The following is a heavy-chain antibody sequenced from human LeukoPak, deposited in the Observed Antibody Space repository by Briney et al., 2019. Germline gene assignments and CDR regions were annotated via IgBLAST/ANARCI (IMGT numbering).Heavy chain of an antibody. D-gene: IGHD2-2*01. CDR2: IHYDGAT. CDR3: ARRIIVYPKINWFDP. J-gene: IGHJ5*02. CDR1: GGSISGRRYY. Sequence: KPSETLSLTCSVSGGSISGRRYYWGWIRQPPGRGLEWIGSIHYDGATYYNPSLKSRVTISVDTSKNQFSLKLSSVTAADTAVYYCARRIIVYPKINWFDPWGQGTLVTVSS. V-gene: IGHV4-39*07.